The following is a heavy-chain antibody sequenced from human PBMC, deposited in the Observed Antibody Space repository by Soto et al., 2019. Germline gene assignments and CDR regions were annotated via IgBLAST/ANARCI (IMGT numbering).Heavy chain of an antibody. V-gene: IGHV4-59*01. D-gene: IGHD3-10*01. CDR3: ARAGTTMVRGVISGWFDP. J-gene: IGHJ5*02. CDR2: IYYSGST. CDR1: GGSISSYY. Sequence: PSETLSLTCTVSGGSISSYYWSWIRQPPGKGLEWIGYIYYSGSTNYNPSLKSRVTISVDTSKNQFSLKLSSVDTAVYYCARAGTTMVRGVISGWFDPWGQGTLVTVS.